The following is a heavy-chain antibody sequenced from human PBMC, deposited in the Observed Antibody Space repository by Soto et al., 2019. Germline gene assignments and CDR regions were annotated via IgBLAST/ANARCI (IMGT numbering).Heavy chain of an antibody. Sequence: ASVKVSCKASGGTFSSYAISWVRQAPGQGLEWMGGIIPIFGTANYAQKFQGRVTITADESTSTAYMELSSLRSEDTAVYYCARRKAMTTVTTSGFYYYYGMDVWGQGTTVTVSS. CDR1: GGTFSSYA. CDR2: IIPIFGTA. J-gene: IGHJ6*02. CDR3: ARRKAMTTVTTSGFYYYYGMDV. D-gene: IGHD4-17*01. V-gene: IGHV1-69*13.